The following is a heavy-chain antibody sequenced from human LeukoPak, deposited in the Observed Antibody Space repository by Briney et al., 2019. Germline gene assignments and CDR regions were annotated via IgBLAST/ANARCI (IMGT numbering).Heavy chain of an antibody. V-gene: IGHV3-23*01. CDR3: AKVLAYYFDY. J-gene: IGHJ4*02. CDR1: GFTFSGFA. CDR2: IGSGT. Sequence: GGSLRLSCAASGFTFSGFAMSWVRQAPGKGLEWVSAIGSGTYYADSVKGRFTISRDNSKNTLYLQMNSLRAEDTAVYYCAKVLAYYFDYWGQGTLVTVSS.